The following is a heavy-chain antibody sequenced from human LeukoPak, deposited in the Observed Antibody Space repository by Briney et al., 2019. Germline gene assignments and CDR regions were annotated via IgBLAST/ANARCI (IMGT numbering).Heavy chain of an antibody. CDR3: ARETHFWRGYNSRWLNWLDP. V-gene: IGHV4-59*01. Sequence: SETLSLTCTVSGGSISSYYWSWIRQPPGKGLEWIGYIYYSGSTNYNPSLKSRVTISVDTSKNQFSLKLSSVTAADTAVYYCARETHFWRGYNSRWLNWLDPWGQGTLVTVSS. J-gene: IGHJ5*02. CDR1: GGSISSYY. D-gene: IGHD3-3*02. CDR2: IYYSGST.